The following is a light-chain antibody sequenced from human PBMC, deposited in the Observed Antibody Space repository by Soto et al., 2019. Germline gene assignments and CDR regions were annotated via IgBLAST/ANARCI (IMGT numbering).Light chain of an antibody. CDR3: QQSYSTPLALT. J-gene: IGKJ4*01. CDR2: AAS. V-gene: IGKV1-39*01. Sequence: DIQMTQSPSSLSASVGDRVTITCRASQSISSYLNWYQQKPWKAPKLLIYAASSLQSGVPSRFSGSGSGTDFTLTISSLQPEDFATYYCQQSYSTPLALTFGGGTKVEIK. CDR1: QSISSY.